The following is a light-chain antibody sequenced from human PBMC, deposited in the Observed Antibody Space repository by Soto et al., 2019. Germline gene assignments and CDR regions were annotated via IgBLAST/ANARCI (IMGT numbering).Light chain of an antibody. CDR3: QQHSNWPRT. J-gene: IGKJ1*01. CDR2: NAS. CDR1: QSVSSY. Sequence: EIVSTQSPATLSLSPGERATISCRASQSVSSYLAWYQQKPGQAPGLLIYNASNRATGIPARFSGSGSGTDFTLTISSLEPEDFAVYYCQQHSNWPRTFGQGTKV. V-gene: IGKV3-11*01.